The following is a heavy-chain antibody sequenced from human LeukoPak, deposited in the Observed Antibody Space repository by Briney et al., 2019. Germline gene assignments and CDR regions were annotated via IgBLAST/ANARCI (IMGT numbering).Heavy chain of an antibody. Sequence: GGSLRLSCAASGFTFSNTWMSWVRQAPGRGLGWVGRIKRKGDDGTIDYAAPVKGRLSISRDDSKNTLYLQMNRLKSEDTAVYYCTAGTCRSDFDYWGGGTLVSVSS. D-gene: IGHD3/OR15-3a*01. CDR3: TAGTCRSDFDY. CDR2: IKRKGDDGTI. V-gene: IGHV3-15*01. J-gene: IGHJ4*02. CDR1: GFTFSNTW.